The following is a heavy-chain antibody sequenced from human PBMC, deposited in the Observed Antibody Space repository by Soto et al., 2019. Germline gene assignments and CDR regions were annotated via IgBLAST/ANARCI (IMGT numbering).Heavy chain of an antibody. J-gene: IGHJ4*02. V-gene: IGHV3-30*18. CDR2: ISYDGSNK. D-gene: IGHD3-10*01. CDR3: AKASLVRGVITPTDDPTGIDY. CDR1: GFTFSSYG. Sequence: QVQLVESGGGVVQPGRSLRLSCAASGFTFSSYGMHWVRQAPGKGLEWVAVISYDGSNKYYADSVKGRFTISRDNSKNTLYLQMNSLRAEATAVYYCAKASLVRGVITPTDDPTGIDYWGQGTLVTVSS.